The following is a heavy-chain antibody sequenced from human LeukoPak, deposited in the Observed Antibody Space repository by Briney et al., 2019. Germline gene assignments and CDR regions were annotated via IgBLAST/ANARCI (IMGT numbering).Heavy chain of an antibody. V-gene: IGHV3-74*01. CDR1: GFSFSSSW. Sequence: GGSLRLSCAASGFSFSSSWMHWVRQVPGKGLEWVSRINDDETSTTYAESVKGRFTISRDNAKNTLFLQMNSLRAEDTAVYYCAKAHTYYDFWSGCQFDYWGQGTLVTVSS. J-gene: IGHJ4*02. CDR2: INDDETST. D-gene: IGHD3-3*01. CDR3: AKAHTYYDFWSGCQFDY.